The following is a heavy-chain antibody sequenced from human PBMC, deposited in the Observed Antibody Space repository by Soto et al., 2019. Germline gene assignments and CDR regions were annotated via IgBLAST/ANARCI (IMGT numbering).Heavy chain of an antibody. J-gene: IGHJ6*02. V-gene: IGHV3-33*01. Sequence: HPGGSLRLSCAASGFTFSSYGMHWVRQAPGKGLEWVAVIWYDGSNKYYADSVKGRFTISRDNSKNTLYLQMNSLRAEDTAVYYCARVGSGYDSSYYYYYGMDVWGQGTTVTVSS. CDR2: IWYDGSNK. D-gene: IGHD5-12*01. CDR3: ARVGSGYDSSYYYYYGMDV. CDR1: GFTFSSYG.